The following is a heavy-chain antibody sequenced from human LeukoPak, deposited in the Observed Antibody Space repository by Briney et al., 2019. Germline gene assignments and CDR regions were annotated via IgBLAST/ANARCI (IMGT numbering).Heavy chain of an antibody. V-gene: IGHV3-48*01. CDR1: GFTFSSYS. CDR2: IRSSSRSI. D-gene: IGHD3-10*01. CDR3: ARDGSGRVPEMSAPDY. Sequence: GGSLRLSCAASGFTFSSYSTNWVRQAPGKGLEWVSYIRSSSRSIYYADSVKGRFTISRDNAENSLFLQMNSLRAEDTAVYYCARDGSGRVPEMSAPDYWGQGTLVTVSS. J-gene: IGHJ4*02.